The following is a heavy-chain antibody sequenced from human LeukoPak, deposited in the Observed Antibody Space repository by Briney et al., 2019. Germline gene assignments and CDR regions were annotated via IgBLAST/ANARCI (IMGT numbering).Heavy chain of an antibody. Sequence: GGSLRLSCAASGFTFSSYSMNWVRQAPGKGLEWVSYISSSSSTIYYADSVKGRFTISRDNAKNSLYLQMNSLRAEDTAVYYCARGMSSSSWPLDAFDIWGQGTMVTVSS. CDR1: GFTFSSYS. V-gene: IGHV3-48*04. CDR2: ISSSSSTI. J-gene: IGHJ3*02. D-gene: IGHD6-13*01. CDR3: ARGMSSSSWPLDAFDI.